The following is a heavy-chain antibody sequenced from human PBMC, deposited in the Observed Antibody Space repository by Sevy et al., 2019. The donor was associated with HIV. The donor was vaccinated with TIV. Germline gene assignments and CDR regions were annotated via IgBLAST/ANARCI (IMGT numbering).Heavy chain of an antibody. V-gene: IGHV3-30*18. Sequence: GGSLRLSCAASGITLSSYGMHWVRQAPGKGLEWVAIISNDGSNIYYADSVKGRFTISRDDSKNTLNLQMNSLRDEDTAVYYCAKDGRLVWVGDASYYNYYGMDIWGRGTTVTVSS. CDR3: AKDGRLVWVGDASYYNYYGMDI. CDR1: GITLSSYG. CDR2: ISNDGSNI. D-gene: IGHD3-10*01. J-gene: IGHJ6*02.